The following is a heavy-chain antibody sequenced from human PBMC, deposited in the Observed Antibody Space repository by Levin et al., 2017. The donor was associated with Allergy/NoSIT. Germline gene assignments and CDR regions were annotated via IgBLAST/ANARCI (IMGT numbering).Heavy chain of an antibody. V-gene: IGHV4-59*01. D-gene: IGHD6-13*01. J-gene: IGHJ6*02. CDR2: IYYSGST. CDR3: ARDRTKAAAGGGHYDYGMDV. Sequence: SQTLSLPCTVSGGSITNSYWSWIRQPPGKGLEWIGYIYYSGSTNYNPSLKSRVTISVDTSKNQFSLKLSSVTAADSAVYYCARDRTKAAAGGGHYDYGMDVWGQGTMVTVSS. CDR1: GGSITNSY.